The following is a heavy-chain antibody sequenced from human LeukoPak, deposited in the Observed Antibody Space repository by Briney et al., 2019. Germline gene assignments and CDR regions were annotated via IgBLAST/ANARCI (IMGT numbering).Heavy chain of an antibody. CDR1: GFTFSSYS. CDR2: IKSKTDGGTI. J-gene: IGHJ1*01. CDR3: TTDLSELDDSGYYAKYFHH. D-gene: IGHD3-22*01. V-gene: IGHV3-15*01. Sequence: GGSLRLSCAASGFTFSSYSMNWVRQAPGKGLEWVGRIKSKTDGGTIDYAAPVKGRFTISRDDSKDTLFLQMNSLKTEDTAVYYCTTDLSELDDSGYYAKYFHHWGQGTLVSVSS.